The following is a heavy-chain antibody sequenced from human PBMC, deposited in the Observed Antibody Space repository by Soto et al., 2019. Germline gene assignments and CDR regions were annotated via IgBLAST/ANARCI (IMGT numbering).Heavy chain of an antibody. CDR3: ARDQNHDYGDYDDDALAI. CDR1: GGTFSSYT. V-gene: IGHV1-69*04. J-gene: IGHJ3*02. D-gene: IGHD4-17*01. CDR2: IIPILGIA. Sequence: ASVKVSCKASGGTFSSYTISWVRQAPGQGLEWMGRIIPILGIANYAQKFQGRVTITADKSTSTAYMELSSLRSEDTAVYYCARDQNHDYGDYDDDALAIWGQGTMVTVSS.